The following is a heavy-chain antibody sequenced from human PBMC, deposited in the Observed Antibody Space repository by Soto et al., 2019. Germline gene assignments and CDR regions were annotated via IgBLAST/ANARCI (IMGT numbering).Heavy chain of an antibody. CDR3: ARDGGCRDGYTVGCNWFDP. CDR2: INAGNGNT. V-gene: IGHV1-3*01. J-gene: IGHJ5*02. Sequence: ASVKVSCKASGYTFTSYAMHWVRQAPGQRLEWMGWINAGNGNTKYSQKFQGRFTISRDNSKNTLYLQMNSLRAEDTAVYYCARDGGCRDGYTVGCNWFDPWGQGTLVTVSS. CDR1: GYTFTSYA. D-gene: IGHD5-12*01.